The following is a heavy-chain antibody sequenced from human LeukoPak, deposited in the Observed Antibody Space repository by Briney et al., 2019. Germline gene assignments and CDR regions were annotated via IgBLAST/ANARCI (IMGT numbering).Heavy chain of an antibody. D-gene: IGHD3-3*01. CDR2: ISSSSSYI. CDR1: GFTFSSYS. V-gene: IGHV3-21*01. J-gene: IGHJ6*03. Sequence: GGSLRLSCAASGFTFSSYSMNWVRQAPGKGLEWVSSISSSSSYIYYADSVKGRFTISRDNAKNSLYLQMNSLRAEDTAVYYCARGNYYDFWSGYYNIYYYYYMDVWGKGTTVTVSS. CDR3: ARGNYYDFWSGYYNIYYYYYMDV.